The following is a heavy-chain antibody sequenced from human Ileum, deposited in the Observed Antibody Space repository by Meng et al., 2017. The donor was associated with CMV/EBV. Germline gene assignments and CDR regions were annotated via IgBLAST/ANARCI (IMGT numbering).Heavy chain of an antibody. Sequence: SCAASGFTFSSYSMNWVRQAPGKGLEWVSYISSSSSTIYYADSVKGRFTISRDNAKNTLYLQMNSLRAEDTAVYYCARVMHDFWSGYYYYYGMDVWGQGTPVTVSS. V-gene: IGHV3-48*04. D-gene: IGHD3-3*01. J-gene: IGHJ6*02. CDR1: GFTFSSYS. CDR2: ISSSSSTI. CDR3: ARVMHDFWSGYYYYYGMDV.